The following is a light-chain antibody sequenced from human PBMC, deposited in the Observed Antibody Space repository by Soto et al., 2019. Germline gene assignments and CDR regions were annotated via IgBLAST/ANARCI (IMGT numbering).Light chain of an antibody. CDR1: QSIRNN. Sequence: EIVMTQSPAILSVSPGDGATLFCRASQSIRNNFLAWYQHKPGQAPRLLIHGASTRATGVPARFSGSASETEFTLTISSLQSEDFAVYYCQQYSAWPLTFGGGIKVEI. CDR2: GAS. J-gene: IGKJ4*01. V-gene: IGKV3-15*01. CDR3: QQYSAWPLT.